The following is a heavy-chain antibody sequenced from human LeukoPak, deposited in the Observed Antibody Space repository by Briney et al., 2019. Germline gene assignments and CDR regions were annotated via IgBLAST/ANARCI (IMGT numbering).Heavy chain of an antibody. CDR1: GFTFSSYG. D-gene: IGHD5-18*01. V-gene: IGHV3-30*03. J-gene: IGHJ4*02. CDR3: ARDKENTVMVKSIGY. CDR2: ISYDGSNK. Sequence: GGSLRLSCAASGFTFSSYGMYWVRQAPGKGLEWVTAISYDGSNKYYADSVKGRFTISRDNSKNTLYLQMNSLRAEDTAVYYCARDKENTVMVKSIGYWGQGTLVTVSS.